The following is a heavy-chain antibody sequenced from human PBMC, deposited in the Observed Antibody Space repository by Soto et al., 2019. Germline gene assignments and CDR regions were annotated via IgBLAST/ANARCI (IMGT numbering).Heavy chain of an antibody. V-gene: IGHV3-48*03. J-gene: IGHJ4*02. Sequence: EVQLVESGGGLVQPGGSLRLSCAASGFTFSSYEMNWVRQAPGKGLEWVSYISSSGSTIYYADSVKGRFTISRDNAKNSLYLQMNSLRAEDTAVYYCARSHQVWTVAADYWGQGTLVTGSS. CDR3: ARSHQVWTVAADY. CDR2: ISSSGSTI. D-gene: IGHD3-16*01. CDR1: GFTFSSYE.